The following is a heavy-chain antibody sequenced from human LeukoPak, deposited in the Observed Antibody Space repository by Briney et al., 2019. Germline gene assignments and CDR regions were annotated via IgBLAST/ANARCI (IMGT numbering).Heavy chain of an antibody. V-gene: IGHV1-2*02. J-gene: IGHJ3*02. D-gene: IGHD3-16*01. CDR3: ARVSLDYYENFHAFDI. CDR2: INPKSGGT. Sequence: ASVKVSCKASGYTFTGYYIHWVRQAPGQGLEWMGWINPKSGGTKYAQRFQGRVTMTRDRPITTAYMELSRLRFDDTAVYYCARVSLDYYENFHAFDIWGQGTTLTVSS. CDR1: GYTFTGYY.